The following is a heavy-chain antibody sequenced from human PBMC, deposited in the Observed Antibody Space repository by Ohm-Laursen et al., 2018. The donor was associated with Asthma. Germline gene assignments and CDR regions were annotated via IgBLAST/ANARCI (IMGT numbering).Heavy chain of an antibody. CDR2: ISYSGST. J-gene: IGHJ4*02. CDR3: ARHGHSSTWSFDY. D-gene: IGHD6-13*01. Sequence: TLSLTCTVSGGSISSGGYYWSWNRQPPGKGLEWIGYISYSGSTYSNPSLKSRFTISVYTSKNHFSLKLSSVTAADTAVYYCARHGHSSTWSFDYWGQGTLVPVSS. V-gene: IGHV4-31*03. CDR1: GGSISSGGYY.